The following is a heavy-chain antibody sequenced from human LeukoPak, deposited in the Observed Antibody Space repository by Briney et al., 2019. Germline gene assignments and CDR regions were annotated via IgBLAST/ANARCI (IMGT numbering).Heavy chain of an antibody. CDR1: GFTFSSQN. CDR2: ISTSGDST. J-gene: IGHJ4*02. V-gene: IGHV3-21*01. D-gene: IGHD6-19*01. CDR3: VKNGWLDY. Sequence: GGSLRLSCAASGFTFSSQNMNWARQAPGKGLEWVAYISTSGDSTKYADSVEGRFTISRDNVDNSLYLLMNSLRVDDTAVYYCVKNGWLDYWGQGIVVGVSS.